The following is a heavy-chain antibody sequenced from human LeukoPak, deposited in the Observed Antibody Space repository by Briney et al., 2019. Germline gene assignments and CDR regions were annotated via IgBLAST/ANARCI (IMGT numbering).Heavy chain of an antibody. CDR2: ISSSSSYI. CDR3: AREGRTSYGDYGY. CDR1: EFTFRSYS. J-gene: IGHJ4*02. D-gene: IGHD4-17*01. Sequence: GGSLRLSCAGSEFTFRSYSMHWVRQAPGKGLEWVSSISSSSSYIYYADSVKGRFTISRDNAKNSLYLQMNSLRAEDTAVYYCAREGRTSYGDYGYWGQGTLVTVSS. V-gene: IGHV3-21*01.